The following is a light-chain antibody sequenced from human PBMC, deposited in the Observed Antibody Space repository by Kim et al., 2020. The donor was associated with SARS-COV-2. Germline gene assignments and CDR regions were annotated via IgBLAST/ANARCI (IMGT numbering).Light chain of an antibody. CDR1: QSVSSY. J-gene: IGKJ4*01. Sequence: SLSPGESATLSCRASQSVSSYLSWYQQKPGQAPRLLIYDASSRATGIPARFSGSGSGTDFTLTISSLEPEDFAVYYCQQRSNWLTFGGGTKVDIK. CDR2: DAS. V-gene: IGKV3-11*01. CDR3: QQRSNWLT.